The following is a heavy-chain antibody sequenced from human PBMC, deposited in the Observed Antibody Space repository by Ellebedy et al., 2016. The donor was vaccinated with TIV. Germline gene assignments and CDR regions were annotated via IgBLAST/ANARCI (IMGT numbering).Heavy chain of an antibody. J-gene: IGHJ4*02. CDR3: ARHSGYHATSYLAS. V-gene: IGHV1-69*13. Sequence: SVKVSCKASGGTFSSYAISWVRQAPGQGLEWMGGIIGMFGTTTYAQKFLGSVTITADELTSSAFMELRSLRSEDTAVYYCARHSGYHATSYLASWGPGSLVTVSS. CDR2: IIGMFGTT. D-gene: IGHD5-12*01. CDR1: GGTFSSYA.